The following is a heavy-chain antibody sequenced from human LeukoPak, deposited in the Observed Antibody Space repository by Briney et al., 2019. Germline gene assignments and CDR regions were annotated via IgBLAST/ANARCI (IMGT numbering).Heavy chain of an antibody. CDR1: GGSISSYY. CDR2: IYYSGST. V-gene: IGHV4-59*01. D-gene: IGHD1-26*01. CDR3: ARGVSGSYDY. J-gene: IGHJ4*02. Sequence: SETLSLTCTVSGGSISSYYWSWIRQPPGKGLEWIGYIYYSGSTNYNPSLKSRVTISVDTSKNQFSLKLSSVTAADMAVYYCARGVSGSYDYWGQGTLVTVSS.